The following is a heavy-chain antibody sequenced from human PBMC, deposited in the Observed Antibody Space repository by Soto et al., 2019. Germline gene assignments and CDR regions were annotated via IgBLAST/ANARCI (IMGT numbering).Heavy chain of an antibody. D-gene: IGHD3-22*01. V-gene: IGHV3-33*05. CDR2: ILHDGGDK. CDR1: GFTFSKYG. Sequence: QVQLVESGGGVVQPGRSLRLSCAASGFTFSKYGMHWVRQAPGKGLGWLAVILHDGGDKRYGDSVKGRFTITRDKSKNTLYLQINSLRVDDTAVYYGARDDDRPYNELDMWGQGTMVTVSS. J-gene: IGHJ3*02. CDR3: ARDDDRPYNELDM.